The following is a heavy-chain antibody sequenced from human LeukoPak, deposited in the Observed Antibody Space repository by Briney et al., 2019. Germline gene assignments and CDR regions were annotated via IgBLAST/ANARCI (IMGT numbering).Heavy chain of an antibody. J-gene: IGHJ4*02. CDR2: INPSGGST. D-gene: IGHD3-22*01. CDR1: GYTFTSYG. CDR3: ARKYYYDSSGYTYYFDY. Sequence: ASVKVSCKASGYTFTSYGISWVRQAPGQGLEWMGIINPSGGSTSYAQKFQGRVTMTRDTPTSTVYMELSSLRSEDTAVYYCARKYYYDSSGYTYYFDYWGQGTLVTVSS. V-gene: IGHV1-46*01.